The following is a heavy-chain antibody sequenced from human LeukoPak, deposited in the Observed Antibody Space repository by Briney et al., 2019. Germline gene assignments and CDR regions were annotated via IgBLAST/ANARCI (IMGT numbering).Heavy chain of an antibody. CDR3: AELGITMIGGV. J-gene: IGHJ6*04. D-gene: IGHD3-10*02. CDR1: GFTFSTYG. CDR2: ISSSGSTI. V-gene: IGHV3-48*04. Sequence: GGSLRLSCAASGFTFSTYGMHWVRQAPGKGLEWVSYISSSGSTIYYADSVKGRFTISRDNAKNSLYLQMNSLRAEDTAVYYCAELGITMIGGVWGKGTTVTISS.